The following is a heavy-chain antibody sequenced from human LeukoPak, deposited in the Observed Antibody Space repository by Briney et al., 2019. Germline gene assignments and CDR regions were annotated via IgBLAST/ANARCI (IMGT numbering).Heavy chain of an antibody. CDR3: AKDYYYGSGSSQIDY. D-gene: IGHD3-10*01. Sequence: GGSLRLSCAASGFTFSSYAMSWVRPAPGKRLEWVSAISGSGGSTYYADSVKGRFTISRDNSKNTLYLQMNSLRAEDTAVYYCAKDYYYGSGSSQIDYWGQGTLVTVSS. J-gene: IGHJ4*02. CDR2: ISGSGGST. CDR1: GFTFSSYA. V-gene: IGHV3-23*01.